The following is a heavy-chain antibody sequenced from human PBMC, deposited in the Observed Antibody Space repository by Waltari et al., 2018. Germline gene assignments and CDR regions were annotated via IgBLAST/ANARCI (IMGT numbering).Heavy chain of an antibody. Sequence: QLQLQESGPGLVKPSETLSLTCTVSGGSINSIIYFWGWIRQPPGKGLEWIGSRNNGGSTHYNASLRSRVTISLDTSKNQFSLKVNSVTAADTAVYYCARHESYTTRDYWGQGTLVTVSS. CDR1: GGSINSIIYF. CDR2: RNNGGST. J-gene: IGHJ4*02. D-gene: IGHD2-2*02. V-gene: IGHV4-39*01. CDR3: ARHESYTTRDY.